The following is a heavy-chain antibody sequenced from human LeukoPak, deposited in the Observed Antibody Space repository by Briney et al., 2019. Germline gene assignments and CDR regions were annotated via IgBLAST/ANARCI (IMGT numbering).Heavy chain of an antibody. V-gene: IGHV4-31*03. Sequence: SETLSLTCTVSGGSISSGGYYWSWIRQHPGKGLEWIGYIYYSGSTYYNPSLRSRVTISVDTSKNQFSLKLSSVTAADTAVYYCARGSFDYFDYWGQGTLVTVSS. J-gene: IGHJ4*02. CDR3: ARGSFDYFDY. CDR1: GGSISSGGYY. CDR2: IYYSGST.